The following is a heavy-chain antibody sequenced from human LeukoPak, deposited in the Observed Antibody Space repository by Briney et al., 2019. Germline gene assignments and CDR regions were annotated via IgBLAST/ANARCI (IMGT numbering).Heavy chain of an antibody. V-gene: IGHV4-34*01. J-gene: IGHJ6*03. CDR2: INHSGST. CDR1: GGSFSGFY. D-gene: IGHD2-2*01. CDR3: AAGCSSTSCFWFYYTDV. Sequence: SETLSLTCAVYGGSFSGFYWSWIRQPPGRGLEWIGEINHSGSTNCNPSLKSRLTISVDTSKNQLSLKLSSVTAADTAVYYCAAGCSSTSCFWFYYTDVWAKGTTVTVSS.